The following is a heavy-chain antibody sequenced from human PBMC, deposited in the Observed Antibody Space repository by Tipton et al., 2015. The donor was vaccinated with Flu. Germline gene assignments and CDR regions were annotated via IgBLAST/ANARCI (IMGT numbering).Heavy chain of an antibody. D-gene: IGHD6-13*01. CDR1: GDSMRSYY. CDR3: ARSGSKGSSPDY. V-gene: IGHV4-4*07. J-gene: IGHJ4*02. Sequence: TLSLTCSVSGDSMRSYYWSWIRQAAGKGLEWIGRIYSSGTANYNPSPSLKSRVTMSVDTSKNQFSLNLTSVTAADTAVYYCARSGSKGSSPDYWGQGTLVTVSS. CDR2: IYSSGTA.